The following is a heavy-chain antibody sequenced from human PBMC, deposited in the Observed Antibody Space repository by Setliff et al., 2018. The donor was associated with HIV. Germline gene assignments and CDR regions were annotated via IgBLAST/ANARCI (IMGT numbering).Heavy chain of an antibody. CDR1: GFTFSSYA. CDR3: ARVSLRSYGYNAFDI. J-gene: IGHJ3*02. D-gene: IGHD5-18*01. Sequence: HPGGSLRLSCAASGFTFSSYAMHWVRQAPGKGLEYVSAISSNGGSTYYADSVKGRFTISRDNSKNTLYLQMGSLRAEDMAVYYCARVSLRSYGYNAFDIWGQGTMVTVSS. V-gene: IGHV3-64*02. CDR2: ISSNGGST.